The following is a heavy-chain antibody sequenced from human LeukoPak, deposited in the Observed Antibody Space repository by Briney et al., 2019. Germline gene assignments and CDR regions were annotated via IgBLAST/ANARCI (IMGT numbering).Heavy chain of an antibody. Sequence: PGGSLRLSCAASGFTLSDYYMSWIRQAPGKGLEWVSAISGSGGSTYYADSVKGRFTISRDNSKNTLYLQMNSLRAEDTAVYYCAKDLLWFGGIKAPSSYYMDVWGKGTTVTVS. D-gene: IGHD3-10*01. V-gene: IGHV3-23*01. CDR2: ISGSGGST. J-gene: IGHJ6*03. CDR1: GFTLSDYY. CDR3: AKDLLWFGGIKAPSSYYMDV.